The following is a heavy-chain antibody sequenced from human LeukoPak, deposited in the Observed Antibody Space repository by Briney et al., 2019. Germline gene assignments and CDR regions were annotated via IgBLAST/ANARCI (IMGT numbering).Heavy chain of an antibody. Sequence: WASVKVSCKASGYTSTSYGISWVRQAPGQGLEWMGWISAYNGNTNYAQKLQGRVTMTTDTSTSTAYMELRSLRSDDTAVYYCASTQWDSGSYWEAFDIWGQGTMVTVSS. CDR3: ASTQWDSGSYWEAFDI. D-gene: IGHD1-26*01. J-gene: IGHJ3*02. V-gene: IGHV1-18*01. CDR2: ISAYNGNT. CDR1: GYTSTSYG.